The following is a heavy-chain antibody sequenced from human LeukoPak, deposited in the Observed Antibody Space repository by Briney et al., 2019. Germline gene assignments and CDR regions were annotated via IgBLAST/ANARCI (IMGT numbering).Heavy chain of an antibody. CDR1: GGSFSGYY. CDR2: INHSGST. Sequence: PSETLSLTCAVYGGSFSGYYWSWIRQPPGKGLEWIGEINHSGSTNYNPSLKSRVTISVATSKNQFSLKLSSVTAADTAVYYCARVGLSQVRGVLDYWGQGTLVTVSS. V-gene: IGHV4-34*01. J-gene: IGHJ4*02. CDR3: ARVGLSQVRGVLDY. D-gene: IGHD3-10*01.